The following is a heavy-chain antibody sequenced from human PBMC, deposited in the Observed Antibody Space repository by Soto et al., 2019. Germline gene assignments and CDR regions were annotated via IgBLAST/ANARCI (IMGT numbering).Heavy chain of an antibody. Sequence: QVQLQESGPGLVKPSGTLSLTCAVSSGSISSSNWWSWVRQPPGKGLEWIGEIYHSGSTNYNPSHKSRVTIPVDKSKNQFSLKLSSVTAADTAVYYCARETYYDFWSGYYSEGGYYYYYMDVWGKGTTVTVSS. D-gene: IGHD3-3*01. V-gene: IGHV4-4*02. J-gene: IGHJ6*03. CDR3: ARETYYDFWSGYYSEGGYYYYYMDV. CDR1: SGSISSSNW. CDR2: IYHSGST.